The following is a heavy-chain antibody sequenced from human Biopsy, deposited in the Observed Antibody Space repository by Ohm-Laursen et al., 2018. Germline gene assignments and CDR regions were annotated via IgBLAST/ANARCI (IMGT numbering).Heavy chain of an antibody. CDR2: FAPENGKT. CDR3: ATGPYYDTRFYYNVRPFDF. Sequence: GATVKISCNVSGYTLNELSMHWVRQVPGKGLEWMGGFAPENGKTVYAQNFQARVSLTEDTSTDTVYMEVTSLRSDDTAVYYCATGPYYDTRFYYNVRPFDFWGQGTLVTVSS. J-gene: IGHJ4*02. V-gene: IGHV1-24*01. D-gene: IGHD3-10*01. CDR1: GYTLNELS.